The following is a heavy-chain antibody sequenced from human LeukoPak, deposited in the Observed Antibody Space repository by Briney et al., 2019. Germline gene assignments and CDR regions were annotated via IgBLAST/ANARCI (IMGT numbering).Heavy chain of an antibody. CDR2: INHSGST. J-gene: IGHJ5*02. CDR3: ARAYCGGDCYSPGENNWFDP. D-gene: IGHD2-21*02. V-gene: IGHV4-34*01. Sequence: SETLSLTCAVYGGSFSGYYWSWIRQPPGKGLEWIGEINHSGSTNYNPSLKSRVTISVDTSKNQFSLKLSSVTAADTAVYYCARAYCGGDCYSPGENNWFDPWGQGTLVTVSS. CDR1: GGSFSGYY.